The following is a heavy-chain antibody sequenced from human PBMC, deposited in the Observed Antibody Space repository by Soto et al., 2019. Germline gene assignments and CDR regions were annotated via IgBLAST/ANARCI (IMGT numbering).Heavy chain of an antibody. CDR2: INTDGSST. CDR3: AKAYWPYTVVTPVDY. D-gene: IGHD2-21*02. CDR1: GFTLSSRW. Sequence: GGSLRLSCVVSGFTLSSRWMHWVRQTPGKGLVWVSRINTDGSSTNYADSVKGRFTISRDNAKNTLYLQMNSLRAEDTAVYYCAKAYWPYTVVTPVDYWGQGTLVTVSS. J-gene: IGHJ4*02. V-gene: IGHV3-74*01.